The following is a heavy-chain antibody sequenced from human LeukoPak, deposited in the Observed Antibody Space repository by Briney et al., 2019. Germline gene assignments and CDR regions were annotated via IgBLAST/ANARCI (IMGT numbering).Heavy chain of an antibody. CDR1: GFTFSSYG. J-gene: IGHJ4*02. V-gene: IGHV3-33*08. D-gene: IGHD3-9*01. CDR3: ARDGLRYFETLDY. CDR2: IWYDGSNK. Sequence: PGGSLRLSCAASGFTFSSYGMHWVRQAPGKGLEWVAVIWYDGSNKYYADSVKGRFTISRDNSKNTLYLQMNSLRAEDTAVYYCARDGLRYFETLDYWGQGTLVTVSS.